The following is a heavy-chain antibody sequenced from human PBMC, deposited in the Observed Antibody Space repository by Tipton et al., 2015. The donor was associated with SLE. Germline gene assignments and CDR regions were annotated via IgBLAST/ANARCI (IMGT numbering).Heavy chain of an antibody. D-gene: IGHD1-26*01. CDR3: ARETGTYYSTWFDS. CDR1: GYSLSSGFY. V-gene: IGHV4-38-2*02. Sequence: TLSLTCAVSGYSLSSGFYWGWIRQPPGKGLEWIGSLYHCGNTYYNPSLRSRVTISVDTSKNQFSLKLSSVTAADTAVFYCARETGTYYSTWFDSWGQGTLVTVSS. J-gene: IGHJ5*01. CDR2: LYHCGNT.